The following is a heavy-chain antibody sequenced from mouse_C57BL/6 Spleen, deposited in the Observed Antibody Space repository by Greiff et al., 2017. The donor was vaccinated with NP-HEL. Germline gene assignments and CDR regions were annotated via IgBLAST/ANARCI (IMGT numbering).Heavy chain of an antibody. D-gene: IGHD1-1*01. CDR1: GYAFSSSW. CDR2: IYPGDGDT. J-gene: IGHJ4*01. Sequence: QVQLQQSGPELVKPGASVKISCKASGYAFSSSWMNWVKQRPGKGLEWIGRIYPGDGDTNYNGKFKGKATLTADKSSSTAYMQLSSLTSEDSAVYFCASNYGNGAMDYWGQGTSVTVSS. CDR3: ASNYGNGAMDY. V-gene: IGHV1-82*01.